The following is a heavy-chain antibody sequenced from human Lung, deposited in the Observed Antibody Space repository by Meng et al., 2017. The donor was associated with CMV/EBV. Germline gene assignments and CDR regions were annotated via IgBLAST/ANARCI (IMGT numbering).Heavy chain of an antibody. CDR2: IYYSGSA. Sequence: SXTLSLXCTISGGSISSYYWSWIRQSPGKGLEWIGNIYYSGSANYNPSLKSPVTMSVDTSKNQFSLKLSSVTAADTAVYYCTRETGETFWSGSHDSWGQGKXV. CDR1: GGSISSYY. J-gene: IGHJ4*02. D-gene: IGHD3-3*01. CDR3: TRETGETFWSGSHDS. V-gene: IGHV4-59*01.